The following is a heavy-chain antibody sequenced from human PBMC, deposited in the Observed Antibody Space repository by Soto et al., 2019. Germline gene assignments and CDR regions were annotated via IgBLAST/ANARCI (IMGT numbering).Heavy chain of an antibody. Sequence: PSETLSLTCTGSGDSVSSYYWSWIRQPAGRGLEWIGRIYISGSTDYNPSLKGRVSMSVDRSKNQFSLKLTSVTAADTAVYYCVRDCSGGGCYSDYGMDVWGQGTTVTVSS. CDR2: IYISGST. V-gene: IGHV4-4*07. CDR1: GDSVSSYY. CDR3: VRDCSGGGCYSDYGMDV. D-gene: IGHD2-15*01. J-gene: IGHJ6*02.